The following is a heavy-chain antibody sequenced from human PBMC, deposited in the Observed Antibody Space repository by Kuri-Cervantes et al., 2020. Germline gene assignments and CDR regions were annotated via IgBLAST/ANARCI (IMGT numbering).Heavy chain of an antibody. CDR1: GYTFTSYG. V-gene: IGHV1-69*13. D-gene: IGHD2-21*02. Sequence: SVKVSCKASGYTFTSYGISWVRQAPGQGLEWMGGIIPIFGTANYAQKFQGRVTITADESTSTVYMELSSLRSEDTAVYYCAREVLAYCGGDCRRDAFDIWGQGTMVTVSS. J-gene: IGHJ3*02. CDR3: AREVLAYCGGDCRRDAFDI. CDR2: IIPIFGTA.